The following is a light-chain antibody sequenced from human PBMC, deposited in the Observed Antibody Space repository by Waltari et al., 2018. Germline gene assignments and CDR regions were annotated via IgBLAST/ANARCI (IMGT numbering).Light chain of an antibody. CDR2: WAS. CDR1: QSVLYSSNNKNY. J-gene: IGKJ2*01. V-gene: IGKV4-1*01. CDR3: QQYYSTLMYT. Sequence: DIVMTQSTDSLAVSLGERATINCKSSQSVLYSSNNKNYLAWYQQKPGQPPKMLIYWASLRDSALPDRCSASGSGKDFTLTISSLQAEDVAVYYCQQYYSTLMYTFGQGTKLEIK.